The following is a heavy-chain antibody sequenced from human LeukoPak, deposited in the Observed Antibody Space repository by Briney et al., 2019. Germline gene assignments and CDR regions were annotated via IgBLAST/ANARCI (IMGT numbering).Heavy chain of an antibody. CDR2: INPNSGGT. Sequence: GASVKVSCKASGYTFTGYYMHWVRQASGQGLEWMGRINPNSGGTNYAQKFQGRVTMTRDTSISTAYMELSRLRSDGTAVYYCARVPSIAAAPYYMDVWGKGTTVTVSS. D-gene: IGHD6-13*01. CDR3: ARVPSIAAAPYYMDV. J-gene: IGHJ6*03. CDR1: GYTFTGYY. V-gene: IGHV1-2*06.